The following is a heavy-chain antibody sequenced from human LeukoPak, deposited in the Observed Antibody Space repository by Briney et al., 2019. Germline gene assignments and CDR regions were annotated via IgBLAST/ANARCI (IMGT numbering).Heavy chain of an antibody. J-gene: IGHJ3*01. CDR2: LSYGGTNK. Sequence: GRSLRLSCAASGYTFSDYAMHWVRQAPGKGLEWVAVLSYGGTNKYYADSVKGRFTISRDNSKNTMFLQMNSLRAEDTAVYHCARDRSGYANDAFDFWGQGTMVTVSS. D-gene: IGHD3-3*01. CDR3: ARDRSGYANDAFDF. V-gene: IGHV3-30-3*01. CDR1: GYTFSDYA.